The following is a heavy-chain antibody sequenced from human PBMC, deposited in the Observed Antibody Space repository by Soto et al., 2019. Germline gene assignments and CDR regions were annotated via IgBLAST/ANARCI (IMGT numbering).Heavy chain of an antibody. V-gene: IGHV3-30*04. CDR3: VRVQVPSHTIFGVVIDYYYYGMDV. CDR2: ISYDGSNK. J-gene: IGHJ6*02. CDR1: GFTFSSYA. D-gene: IGHD3-3*01. Sequence: GGSLRLSCAASGFTFSSYAMHWVRQAPGKGLEWVAVISYDGSNKYYAVSVKGRFTISRDNFKITLYLQMNSLRAEDTAVYYCVRVQVPSHTIFGVVIDYYYYGMDVWGQGTTVTVSS.